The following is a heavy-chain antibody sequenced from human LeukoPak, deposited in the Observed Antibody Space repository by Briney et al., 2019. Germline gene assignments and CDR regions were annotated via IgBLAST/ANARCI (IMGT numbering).Heavy chain of an antibody. CDR3: ARGGYCSGGSCYGDY. V-gene: IGHV3-23*01. CDR1: GFTFSSYA. CDR2: ISGSGGST. J-gene: IGHJ4*02. D-gene: IGHD2-15*01. Sequence: GGSLRLSCAASGFTFSSYAMSWVRQAPGKGLEWVSAISGSGGSTYYADSVKGRFTISRDNSKNTLYLQMNSLRAEDTAVYYCARGGYCSGGSCYGDYWGQGTLVTVSS.